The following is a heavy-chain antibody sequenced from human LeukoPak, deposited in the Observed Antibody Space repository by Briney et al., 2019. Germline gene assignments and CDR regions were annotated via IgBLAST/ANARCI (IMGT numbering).Heavy chain of an antibody. CDR3: AREVFPSGSFDY. Sequence: PGRSLRLSCAASGFTFSSYAMHWVRQAPGKGPEWVAVISYDGSNKYYADSVKGRFTISRDNSKNTLYLQMNSLRAEDTAVYYCAREVFPSGSFDYWGQGTLVTVSS. CDR2: ISYDGSNK. J-gene: IGHJ4*02. D-gene: IGHD1-26*01. CDR1: GFTFSSYA. V-gene: IGHV3-30-3*01.